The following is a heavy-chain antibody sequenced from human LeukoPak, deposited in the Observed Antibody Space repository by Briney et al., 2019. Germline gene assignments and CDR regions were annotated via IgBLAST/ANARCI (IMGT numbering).Heavy chain of an antibody. J-gene: IGHJ4*02. Sequence: SETLSLTCAVYGGPFSGYYWSWIRQPPGKGLEWIGEINHSGSTNYNPSLKSRVTISVDTSKNQFSLKLSSVTAADTAVYYCARAYCSSTSCYMGVYCWGQGTLVTVSS. CDR1: GGPFSGYY. D-gene: IGHD2-2*02. V-gene: IGHV4-34*01. CDR3: ARAYCSSTSCYMGVYC. CDR2: INHSGST.